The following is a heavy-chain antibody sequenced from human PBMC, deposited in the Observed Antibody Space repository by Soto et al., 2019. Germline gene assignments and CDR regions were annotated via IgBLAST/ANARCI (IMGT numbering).Heavy chain of an antibody. J-gene: IGHJ4*02. CDR1: GFNFSSYA. CDR3: AKDRERIATRSIDY. D-gene: IGHD6-6*01. CDR2: ISGSGVST. V-gene: IGHV3-23*01. Sequence: EVQLLESGGGLVQPGGSLRISCAASGFNFSSYAMSWVRQAPGKGLEWVSGISGSGVSTYYADSVKGRFTISRDNSKSTLYLQMNSLRAEDTAVYYCAKDRERIATRSIDYWGQGTLVTVSS.